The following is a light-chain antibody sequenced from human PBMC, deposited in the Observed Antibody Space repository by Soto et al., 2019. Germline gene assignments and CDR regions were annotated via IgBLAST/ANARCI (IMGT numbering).Light chain of an antibody. J-gene: IGKJ3*01. V-gene: IGKV1-27*01. CDR3: QTYISAPVN. Sequence: DIQMTQSPSSLSASVGDSVTITCRASQGFSNYLAWYQQKPGKVPKLLIYAASTLQSGVPSRFCGSGPGTDFTLTISTLKPEDVATYYCQTYISAPVNFGPGTKVDIK. CDR1: QGFSNY. CDR2: AAS.